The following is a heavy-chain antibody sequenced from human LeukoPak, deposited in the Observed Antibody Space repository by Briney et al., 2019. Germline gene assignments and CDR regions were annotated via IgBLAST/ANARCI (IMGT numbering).Heavy chain of an antibody. Sequence: GGSLRLSCAASGFTFSSYSMNWVRQAPGKGLEWVSYISSSSSTICYADSVKGRFTISRDNAKNSLYLQMNSLRAEDTAVYYCARSSGSYYVTAFDPWGQGTLVTVSS. CDR2: ISSSSSTI. CDR1: GFTFSSYS. D-gene: IGHD1-26*01. J-gene: IGHJ5*02. CDR3: ARSSGSYYVTAFDP. V-gene: IGHV3-48*04.